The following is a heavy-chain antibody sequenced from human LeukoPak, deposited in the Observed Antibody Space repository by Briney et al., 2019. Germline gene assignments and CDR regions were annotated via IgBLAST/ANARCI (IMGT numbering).Heavy chain of an antibody. CDR2: ISYDGSNK. J-gene: IGHJ4*02. CDR3: ARDLYDSSGYYYFLPPSGFDY. D-gene: IGHD3-22*01. V-gene: IGHV3-30*04. CDR1: GFIFSNYA. Sequence: GGSLRLSCAASGFIFSNYAMHWVRQAPGKGLEWVAVISYDGSNKYYADSVKGRFTISRDNAKNTLYLQMNSLRAEDTAVYYCARDLYDSSGYYYFLPPSGFDYWGQGTLVTVSS.